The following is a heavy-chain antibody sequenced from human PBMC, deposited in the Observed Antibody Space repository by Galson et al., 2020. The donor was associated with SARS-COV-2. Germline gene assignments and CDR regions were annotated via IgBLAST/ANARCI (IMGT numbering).Heavy chain of an antibody. D-gene: IGHD3-3*01. CDR2: IWYDGSNK. Sequence: GESLKISCAASGFTFSSYAMHWVRQAPGKGLEWVAVIWYDGSNKYYADSVKGRFTISRDNSKNTLYLQMNSLRAEDTAVYYCARDSVGYDFWSGSPHYWGQGTLVTVSS. J-gene: IGHJ4*02. V-gene: IGHV3-33*01. CDR3: ARDSVGYDFWSGSPHY. CDR1: GFTFSSYA.